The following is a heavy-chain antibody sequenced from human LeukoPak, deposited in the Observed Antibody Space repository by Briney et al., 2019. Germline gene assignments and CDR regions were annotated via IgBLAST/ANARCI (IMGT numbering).Heavy chain of an antibody. CDR3: ARIVVVVAVNAYMDV. D-gene: IGHD2-15*01. Sequence: GGFLRLSCAASGFTFSDYYMSWVRQAPGKGLEYVSVLYHDGGTYSADSVKGRFTISRDNSKNTLYLQMNSLRAEDTAEYYCARIVVVVAVNAYMDVWGKGTTVAVSS. CDR2: LYHDGGT. J-gene: IGHJ6*03. V-gene: IGHV3-66*01. CDR1: GFTFSDYY.